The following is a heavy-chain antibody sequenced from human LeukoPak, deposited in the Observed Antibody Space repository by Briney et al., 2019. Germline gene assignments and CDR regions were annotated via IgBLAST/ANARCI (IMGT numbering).Heavy chain of an antibody. Sequence: GESLKISCKGSGYIVSNYWIGWVRQMPGEGLEWMGIIYSGDSDVRNSPFFQGLVNISVDSSINTSYLQWSSLKASDTAMYYWERAAVFDYWGQGTLVTVSS. D-gene: IGHD2-15*01. V-gene: IGHV5-51*01. CDR3: ERAAVFDY. CDR1: GYIVSNYW. J-gene: IGHJ4*02. CDR2: IYSGDSDV.